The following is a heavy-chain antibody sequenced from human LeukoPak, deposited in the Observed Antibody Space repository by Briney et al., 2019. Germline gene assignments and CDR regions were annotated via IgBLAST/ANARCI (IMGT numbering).Heavy chain of an antibody. J-gene: IGHJ3*02. CDR3: ARHYNSGIQLWRPYDAFDI. D-gene: IGHD5-18*01. CDR2: IYYSGST. Sequence: SETLSLTCTVSGGSISSSSYYWGWIRQPPGKGLEWIGSIYYSGSTYYNPSLKSRVTISVDTSKNQFSLKLSSVTAADTAVYYCARHYNSGIQLWRPYDAFDIWGQGTMVTVSS. V-gene: IGHV4-39*01. CDR1: GGSISSSSYY.